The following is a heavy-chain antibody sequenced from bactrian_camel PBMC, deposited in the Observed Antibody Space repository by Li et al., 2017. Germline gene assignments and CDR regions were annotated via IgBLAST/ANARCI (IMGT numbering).Heavy chain of an antibody. V-gene: IGHV3-2*01. CDR2: ISTDGTKT. D-gene: IGHD3*01. Sequence: HVQLVESGGGLVQPGGSLNLSCVITGDTYGRGYVGWFRQAPGKGLEWVSSISTDGTKTYYEDSAKARFTISRDNAKNTLYLQMNSLKTEDTAVYHCATEGWDYWGQGTQVTVS. CDR3: ATEGWDY. J-gene: IGHJ4*01. CDR1: GDTYGRGY.